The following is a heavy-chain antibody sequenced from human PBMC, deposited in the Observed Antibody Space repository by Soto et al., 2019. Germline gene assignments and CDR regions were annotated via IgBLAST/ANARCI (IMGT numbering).Heavy chain of an antibody. J-gene: IGHJ3*02. CDR1: GASLSSSSYY. V-gene: IGHV4-39*01. Sequence: SETLSLTCTVSGASLSSSSYYWGWIRQPPGKGLEWIGSVHYSENNYFSPSLLSRVTISLDASQNQVSLNLSSVTAADTAVYFCARSRGTRNRNAFDIWGQGTMVTVSS. D-gene: IGHD1-1*01. CDR2: VHYSENN. CDR3: ARSRGTRNRNAFDI.